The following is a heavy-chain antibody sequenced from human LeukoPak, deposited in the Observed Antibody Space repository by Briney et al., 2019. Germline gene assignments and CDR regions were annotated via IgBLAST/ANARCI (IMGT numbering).Heavy chain of an antibody. CDR1: GDSVSNGNYY. CDR3: ARIEDYGGNSVNY. Sequence: PSETLSLTCTVSGDSVSNGNYYWSWLRQPPGKALEWIGYIYYTGKTYYNPSLEGRVTILVDTSRNHFSVKLSSVTAADTAVYYCARIEDYGGNSVNYWGQGTLVTVSS. D-gene: IGHD4-23*01. CDR2: IYYTGKT. V-gene: IGHV4-61*03. J-gene: IGHJ4*02.